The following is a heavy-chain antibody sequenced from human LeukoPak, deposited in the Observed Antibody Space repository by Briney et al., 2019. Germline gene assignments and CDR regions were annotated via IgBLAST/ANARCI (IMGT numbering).Heavy chain of an antibody. CDR2: ISGSGGST. CDR1: GFMLSSTW. V-gene: IGHV3-23*01. D-gene: IGHD2-15*01. Sequence: GGSLRLSCAASGFMLSSTWMHWVRQAPGKGLEWVSAISGSGGSTYYADSVKGRFTISRDNSKNTLYLQMNSLRAEDTAVYYCAKRHGGSAFDYWGQGTLVTVSS. J-gene: IGHJ4*02. CDR3: AKRHGGSAFDY.